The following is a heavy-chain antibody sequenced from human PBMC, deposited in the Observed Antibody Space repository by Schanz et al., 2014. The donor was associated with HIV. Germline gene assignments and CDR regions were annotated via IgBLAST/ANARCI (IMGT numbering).Heavy chain of an antibody. CDR3: ARVANWDYYGMDV. J-gene: IGHJ6*02. CDR2: ISYDGSNK. V-gene: IGHV3-30*03. CDR1: GFTFSTYG. D-gene: IGHD3-16*01. Sequence: QVQLVESGGRVVQPGRSLRLSCAASGFTFSTYGMHWVRQGPGKGLEWVAFISYDGSNKYYADSVKGRFTISRDNSKNTLLLQMNSLRGEDTAVYYCARVANWDYYGMDVWGRGTTVTVSS.